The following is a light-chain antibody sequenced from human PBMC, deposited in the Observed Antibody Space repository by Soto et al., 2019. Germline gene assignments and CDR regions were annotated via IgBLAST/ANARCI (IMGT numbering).Light chain of an antibody. CDR3: QQYHNWPA. CDR2: GAA. J-gene: IGKJ1*01. V-gene: IGKV3-15*01. Sequence: RVMTQSPATLSVSPGERATLSCRASQSVFSSLAWYQQKPGQAPRLLIYGAATRATGIPARFSGSGSGTEFTLTISSLQSEDFAVYYCQQYHNWPAFGQGTKVDFK. CDR1: QSVFSS.